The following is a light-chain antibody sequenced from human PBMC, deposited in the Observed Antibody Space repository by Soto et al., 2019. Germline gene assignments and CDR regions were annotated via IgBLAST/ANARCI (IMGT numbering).Light chain of an antibody. CDR3: QQSYSTPIT. Sequence: IEVTQSPSSLAASLGDRVTITCRASQTIGTYVNWYQQKPGKAPKLLIYVASSLQGGVPSRFSGSGSGTDFTLTIGSLQPDDFATYYCQQSYSTPITFGQGTRLEIK. CDR1: QTIGTY. J-gene: IGKJ5*01. V-gene: IGKV1-39*01. CDR2: VAS.